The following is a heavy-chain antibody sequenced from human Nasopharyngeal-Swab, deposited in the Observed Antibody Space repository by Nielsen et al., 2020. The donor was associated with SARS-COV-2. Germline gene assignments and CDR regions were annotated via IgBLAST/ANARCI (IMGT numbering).Heavy chain of an antibody. CDR2: ISSSRSYI. V-gene: IGHV3-21*01. CDR3: ARDEKSSEYYFDY. J-gene: IGHJ4*02. CDR1: GFTFSSYS. Sequence: GESLKISCAASGFTFSSYSMNWVRQAPGKGLEWVSSISSSRSYIYYADSVKGRFTISRDNAKTSLYLQMNSLRAEDTAGYYCARDEKSSEYYFDYWGQGTLVTVSS. D-gene: IGHD6-6*01.